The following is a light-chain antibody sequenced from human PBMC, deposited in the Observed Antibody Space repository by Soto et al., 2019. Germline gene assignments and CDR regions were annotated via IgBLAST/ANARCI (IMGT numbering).Light chain of an antibody. CDR2: EVS. V-gene: IGLV2-14*01. CDR3: SSYTSSTTYV. Sequence: QSALTQPASVSGSAGQSITMSCTGSSSDVGGYNYVSWYQQHPGKVPKLMIYEVSNRPSGVSYRFSGSKSGNTASLTISGLQAEDEGGYYCSSYTSSTTYVFGTGTKLTVL. J-gene: IGLJ1*01. CDR1: SSDVGGYNY.